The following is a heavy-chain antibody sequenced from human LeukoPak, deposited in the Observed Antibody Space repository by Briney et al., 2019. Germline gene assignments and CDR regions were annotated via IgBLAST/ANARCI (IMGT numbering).Heavy chain of an antibody. CDR1: GFTFSDYY. D-gene: IGHD1-26*01. J-gene: IGHJ5*02. Sequence: GGSLRLSCAASGFTFSDYYMSWIRQAPGRGLEWVSYISTSVTYTVYADSVKGRFTISRDNAKNSLYLQMNSLRAEDTAVYYCAREGRSGSYLGRFDPWGQGTLVTVSS. V-gene: IGHV3-11*05. CDR3: AREGRSGSYLGRFDP. CDR2: ISTSVTYT.